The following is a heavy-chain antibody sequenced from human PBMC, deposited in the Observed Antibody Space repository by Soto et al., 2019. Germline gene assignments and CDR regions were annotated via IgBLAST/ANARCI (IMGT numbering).Heavy chain of an antibody. CDR3: ARVVDYYYTYYYYGMDV. V-gene: IGHV3-21*01. D-gene: IGHD3-22*01. CDR2: ISSSSSYR. CDR1: GFTFSTYT. J-gene: IGHJ6*02. Sequence: EVQLVESGGGLVKPGGSLRLSCAASGFTFSTYTMNWVRQAPGKGLEWLSSISSSSSYRYYTDSVKGRFTISRDKDKNSLYLPMNSLRAEDKAHSYCARVVDYYYTYYYYGMDVWGPGTTVTVSS.